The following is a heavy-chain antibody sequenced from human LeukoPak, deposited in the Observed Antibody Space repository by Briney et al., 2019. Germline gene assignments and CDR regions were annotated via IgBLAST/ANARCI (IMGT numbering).Heavy chain of an antibody. CDR3: ARDQRVWFGELLLSYGMDV. D-gene: IGHD3-10*01. CDR2: ISSHGGST. V-gene: IGHV3-64*01. J-gene: IGHJ6*02. CDR1: GFTFSSYA. Sequence: GGSLRLSCAASGFTFSSYAMHWVRQAPGMGLEYVSAISSHGGSTYYANSVKGRFTISRDNSRNTLYLQMGSLRAEDMAVYYCARDQRVWFGELLLSYGMDVWGQGTTVTVSS.